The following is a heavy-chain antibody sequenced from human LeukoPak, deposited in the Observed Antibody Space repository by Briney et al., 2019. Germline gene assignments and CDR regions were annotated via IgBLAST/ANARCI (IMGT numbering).Heavy chain of an antibody. Sequence: ASVRVSCKASGYTFTGYYMHWVRQAPGQGLEWRGWINPNSGGTNYAQKFQGRVTMTRDTSISTGYMELSRLRSDDTAVYYCATLVIAVAGGFGDYWGQGTLVTVSS. D-gene: IGHD6-19*01. J-gene: IGHJ4*02. CDR2: INPNSGGT. CDR3: ATLVIAVAGGFGDY. CDR1: GYTFTGYY. V-gene: IGHV1-2*02.